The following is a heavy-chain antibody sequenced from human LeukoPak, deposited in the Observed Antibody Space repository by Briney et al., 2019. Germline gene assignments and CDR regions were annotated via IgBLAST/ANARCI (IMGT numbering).Heavy chain of an antibody. D-gene: IGHD2-2*01. V-gene: IGHV4-59*12. CDR2: LYYSGST. CDR3: ARDVVVVPAAIHYGMDV. Sequence: SETLSLTCTVSGGSISSYYWSWIRQPPGKELEWIGYLYYSGSTNYNPSFKSRVTMSVDTSKNQFSLNLSSVTAAGTAVYYCARDVVVVPAAIHYGMDVWGQGTTVTVSS. CDR1: GGSISSYY. J-gene: IGHJ6*02.